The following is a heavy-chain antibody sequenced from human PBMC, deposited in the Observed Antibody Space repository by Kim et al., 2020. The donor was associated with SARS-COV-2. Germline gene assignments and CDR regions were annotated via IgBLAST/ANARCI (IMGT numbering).Heavy chain of an antibody. V-gene: IGHV4-59*01. D-gene: IGHD4-17*01. CDR3: ASSSTVTLEYFQH. Sequence: YNPPLKRRVTISVDTSKNQFSLKLSSVTAADTAVYYCASSSTVTLEYFQHWGQGTLVTVSS. J-gene: IGHJ1*01.